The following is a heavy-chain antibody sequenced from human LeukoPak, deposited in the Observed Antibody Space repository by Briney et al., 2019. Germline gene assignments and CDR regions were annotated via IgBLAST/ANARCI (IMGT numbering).Heavy chain of an antibody. J-gene: IGHJ4*02. CDR3: ARSLPYGTTWYGRSDF. V-gene: IGHV3-9*01. D-gene: IGHD6-13*01. CDR1: GFTFDDDA. CDR2: ISWNSGSI. Sequence: GRSLRLSCAASGFTFDDDAMHWVRQAPGKGLEWVSGISWNSGSIGYADSVKGRFTISRDNAMNSLYLQMNNLRAEDTAIYYCARSLPYGTTWYGRSDFWGQGTLVTVSS.